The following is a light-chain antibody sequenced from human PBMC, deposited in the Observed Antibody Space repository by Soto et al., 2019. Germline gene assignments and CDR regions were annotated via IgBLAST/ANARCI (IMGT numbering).Light chain of an antibody. CDR1: QGVSSY. Sequence: EIVLTQSPATLSLSPGERATLSCRASQGVSSYLAWYQQKPGQAPRLLIYDASNRATGIPARFSGSGPGTDFTLTISSLEPEDFAVYYCQQRSNWPYTFGQGTKLDI. J-gene: IGKJ2*01. CDR2: DAS. CDR3: QQRSNWPYT. V-gene: IGKV3D-11*01.